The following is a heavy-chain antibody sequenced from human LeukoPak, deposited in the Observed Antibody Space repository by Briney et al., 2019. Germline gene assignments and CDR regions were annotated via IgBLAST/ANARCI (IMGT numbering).Heavy chain of an antibody. CDR2: INPNSGGT. D-gene: IGHD3-10*01. Sequence: VASVKVSCKASGYTFTGYYMHWVRQAPGQGLEWMGWINPNSGGTNYAQKFQGRVTMTRDTSISTAYMELSRLRSDDTAVYYCARAPITMVRGVEYGMDVWGQGTTVTVSS. CDR1: GYTFTGYY. V-gene: IGHV1-2*02. J-gene: IGHJ6*02. CDR3: ARAPITMVRGVEYGMDV.